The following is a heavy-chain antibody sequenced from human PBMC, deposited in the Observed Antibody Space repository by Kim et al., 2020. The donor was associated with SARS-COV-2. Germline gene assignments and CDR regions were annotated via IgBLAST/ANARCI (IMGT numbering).Heavy chain of an antibody. J-gene: IGHJ6*02. D-gene: IGHD6-13*01. CDR2: IYTSGST. CDR3: ARGGYSSSWYSYYYYYGMDV. CDR1: GGSISSYY. V-gene: IGHV4-4*07. Sequence: SETLSLTCTVSGGSISSYYWSWIRQPAGKGLEWIGRIYTSGSTNYNPSLKSRVTMSVDTSKNQFSLKLSSVTAADTAVYYCARGGYSSSWYSYYYYYGMDVWGPGTTVTVSS.